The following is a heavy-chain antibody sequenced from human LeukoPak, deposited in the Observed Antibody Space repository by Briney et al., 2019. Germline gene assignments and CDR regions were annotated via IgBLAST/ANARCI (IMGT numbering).Heavy chain of an antibody. Sequence: ASVKVSCKASGYTFTSYDINWARQATGQGLEWMGWMNPNSGNTGYAQKFQGRVTMTRNTSISTAYMELSSLRSEETAVYYCARRRRGYSGYDIDYWGQGTLVTVPS. D-gene: IGHD5-12*01. CDR3: ARRRRGYSGYDIDY. CDR1: GYTFTSYD. CDR2: MNPNSGNT. V-gene: IGHV1-8*01. J-gene: IGHJ4*02.